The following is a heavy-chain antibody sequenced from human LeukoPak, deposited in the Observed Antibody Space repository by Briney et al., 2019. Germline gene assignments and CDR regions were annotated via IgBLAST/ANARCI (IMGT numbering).Heavy chain of an antibody. Sequence: SETLSLTCAVYGGSLSGYDWGWIRQPPGKGLEWTGYIDHTGSTHYNPSLNSRVTISRETFKNNCSLCLSSVTAPDTAVYFCARGRVSSSSWSSTYYYYFYMDVWGKGTTVTVSS. V-gene: IGHV4-34*11. CDR3: ARGRVSSSSWSSTYYYYFYMDV. CDR1: GGSLSGYD. CDR2: IDHTGST. D-gene: IGHD6-13*01. J-gene: IGHJ6*03.